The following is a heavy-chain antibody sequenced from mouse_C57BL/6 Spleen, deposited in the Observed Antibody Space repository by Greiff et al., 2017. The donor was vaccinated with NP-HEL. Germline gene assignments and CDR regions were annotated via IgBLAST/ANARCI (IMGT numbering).Heavy chain of an antibody. V-gene: IGHV5-6*01. D-gene: IGHD1-1*01. J-gene: IGHJ3*01. CDR2: ISSGGSYT. CDR3: ASPNCYYGRIYVSERFAY. Sequence: EVQLMESGGDLVKPGGSLKLSCAASGFTFSSYGMSWVRQTPDKRLEWVATISSGGSYTYYPDSVKGRFTISRDNAKNNLYLQMSSLKSEDTARYYCASPNCYYGRIYVSERFAYRGQGTLVTVSA. CDR1: GFTFSSYG.